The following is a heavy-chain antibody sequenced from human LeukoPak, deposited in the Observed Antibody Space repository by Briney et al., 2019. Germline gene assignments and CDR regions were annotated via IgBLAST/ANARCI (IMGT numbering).Heavy chain of an antibody. Sequence: GGSLRLSCAASGFTFSDYYMSWIRQAPGKGLEWVSYISSSGSTIYYADSVKGRFTISRDNAKNSLYLQMNSLRAEDTAVYYCAKQSLGYCSSTSCWNYFDYWGQGTLVTVSS. CDR3: AKQSLGYCSSTSCWNYFDY. CDR2: ISSSGSTI. J-gene: IGHJ4*02. D-gene: IGHD2-2*01. CDR1: GFTFSDYY. V-gene: IGHV3-11*04.